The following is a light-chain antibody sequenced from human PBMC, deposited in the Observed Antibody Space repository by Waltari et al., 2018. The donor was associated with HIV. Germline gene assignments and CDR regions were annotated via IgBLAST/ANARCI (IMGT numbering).Light chain of an antibody. CDR1: SSDLGTNS. CDR2: RNI. J-gene: IGLJ3*02. V-gene: IGLV1-47*01. CDR3: ASWDDSPGGRWV. Sequence: QSVLTQPPSPSGTPGPTVTISCSGPSSDLGTNSVYWAQQVPGTAPKLLISRNIQRPAGVPARLSGSTSGTSASLAISGLRSEDEAHYHCASWDDSPGGRWVFGGGTKLTVL.